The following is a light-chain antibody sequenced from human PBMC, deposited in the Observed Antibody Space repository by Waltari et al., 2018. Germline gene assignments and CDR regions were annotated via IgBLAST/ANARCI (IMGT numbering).Light chain of an antibody. CDR2: DVS. V-gene: IGLV2-11*01. CDR3: SSYAGSYTFV. CDR1: SSDVGGYTY. J-gene: IGLJ1*01. Sequence: QSALTQPRSVSGSPGQSVTISCTGTSSDVGGYTYVSWYQQHPDKAPKLMIYDVSKRPSGGPDRFSGSKSGNTASLTISGLQAEDEADYYCSSYAGSYTFVFGTGTKVTVL.